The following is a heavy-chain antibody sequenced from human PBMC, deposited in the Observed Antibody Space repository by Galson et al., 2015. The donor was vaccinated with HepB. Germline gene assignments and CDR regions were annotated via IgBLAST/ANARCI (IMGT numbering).Heavy chain of an antibody. CDR3: ARDASEWSRDY. V-gene: IGHV3-21*01. J-gene: IGHJ4*02. D-gene: IGHD3-3*01. CDR1: GFTFRTSG. Sequence: SLRLSCAASGFTFRTSGMTWVRQAPGKGLEWVAVIGYRETYNHYADSVKGRFAISRDNAKNSVYLQMNSLRVEDTAVYYCARDASEWSRDYWGQGTLVAVSS. CDR2: IGYRETYN.